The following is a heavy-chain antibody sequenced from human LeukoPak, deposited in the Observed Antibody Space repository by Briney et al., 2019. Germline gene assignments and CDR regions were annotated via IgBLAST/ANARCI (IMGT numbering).Heavy chain of an antibody. Sequence: GGSLRLSCATSGFTFSHYGMHCVRQPPGRGLDWVAHIRYDESDKYYADSVKGRFTISRDISKNTVYLQMNSLRAEDTAVYYCAELGITMIGGVWGKGTTVTISS. D-gene: IGHD3-10*02. CDR2: IRYDESDK. CDR3: AELGITMIGGV. CDR1: GFTFSHYG. V-gene: IGHV3-30*02. J-gene: IGHJ6*04.